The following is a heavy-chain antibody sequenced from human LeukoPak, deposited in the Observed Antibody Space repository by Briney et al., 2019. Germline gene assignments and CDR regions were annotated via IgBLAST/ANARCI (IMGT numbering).Heavy chain of an antibody. CDR2: IYYSGST. CDR3: ARGAAMGY. CDR1: GGSISSYY. Sequence: SETLSLTCTVSGGSISSYYWSWIRQPPGKGLEWIGYIYYSGSTNYNPSLKSRVTISVDTSKNQFSLKLSSVTAADTAVYYCARGAAMGYWGQGTLVTVSP. J-gene: IGHJ4*02. D-gene: IGHD5-18*01. V-gene: IGHV4-59*01.